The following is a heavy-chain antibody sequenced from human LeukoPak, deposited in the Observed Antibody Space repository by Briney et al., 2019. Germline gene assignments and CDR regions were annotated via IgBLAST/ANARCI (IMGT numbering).Heavy chain of an antibody. V-gene: IGHV1-69*04. CDR2: IIPIFGIA. J-gene: IGHJ5*02. CDR1: GGTFSSYA. Sequence: SVKVSCKASGGTFSSYAISWVRQAPGQGLEWMGRIIPIFGIANYAQKFQGRVTITADKSTSTAYMELSSLRSEDTAVYYCARANLGRPVGHCSGGSCYSDSSWFDPWGQGTQVTVSS. D-gene: IGHD2-15*01. CDR3: ARANLGRPVGHCSGGSCYSDSSWFDP.